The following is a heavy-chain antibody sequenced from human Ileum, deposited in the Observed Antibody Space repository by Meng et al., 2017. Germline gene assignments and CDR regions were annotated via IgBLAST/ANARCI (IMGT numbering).Heavy chain of an antibody. CDR3: ARSYDFWSGYLYYGMDV. D-gene: IGHD3-3*01. Sequence: GGSLRLSCAASGFTFSSYGMHWVRQAPGKGLEWVAVIWYDGSNKYYADSVKGRFTISRDNSKNTLYLQMNRLRAEDTAVYYCARSYDFWSGYLYYGMDVWGQGTTVTVSS. V-gene: IGHV3-33*01. CDR1: GFTFSSYG. J-gene: IGHJ6*02. CDR2: IWYDGSNK.